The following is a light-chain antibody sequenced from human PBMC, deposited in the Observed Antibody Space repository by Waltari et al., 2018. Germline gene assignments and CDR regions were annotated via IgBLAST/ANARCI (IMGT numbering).Light chain of an antibody. Sequence: WWYHQKPGRSPVVVINADNKRTSGIPERFSGSNSGNTATLTISGTQSLDEADYYCQAWDTKTVFGGGTKLTVL. V-gene: IGLV3-1*01. CDR2: ADN. CDR3: QAWDTKTV. J-gene: IGLJ3*02.